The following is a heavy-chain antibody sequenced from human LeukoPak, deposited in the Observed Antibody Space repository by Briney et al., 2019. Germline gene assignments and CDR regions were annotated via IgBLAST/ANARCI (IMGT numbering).Heavy chain of an antibody. V-gene: IGHV3-7*01. Sequence: GGSLRLSCAASGFTFSSDWMTWVRQAPGKGLEWVANIRQDGGEKFYLDSVKGRFTVSRDNSRNSLYLQMNSLRAEDTAVYYCARVSAEWLLSYWGQGTLVTVSS. J-gene: IGHJ4*02. CDR1: GFTFSSDW. CDR3: ARVSAEWLLSY. CDR2: IRQDGGEK. D-gene: IGHD3-3*01.